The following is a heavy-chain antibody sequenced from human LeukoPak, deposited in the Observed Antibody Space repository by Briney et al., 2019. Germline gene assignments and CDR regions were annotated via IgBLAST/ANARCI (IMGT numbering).Heavy chain of an antibody. V-gene: IGHV3-74*01. CDR3: ARDLRSNSYYPGRFDP. CDR1: GFTFSSYW. Sequence: GGSLRLSCAASGFTFSSYWMHWVRQAPGKGLVWVSRIYSDGISTSYADSVKGRFTISRDNSKNTVYLQMNSLRAEDTAVYYCARDLRSNSYYPGRFDPWGQGTLVTVSS. J-gene: IGHJ5*02. CDR2: IYSDGIST. D-gene: IGHD1-26*01.